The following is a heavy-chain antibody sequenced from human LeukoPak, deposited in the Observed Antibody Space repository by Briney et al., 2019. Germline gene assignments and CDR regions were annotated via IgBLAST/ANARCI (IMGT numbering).Heavy chain of an antibody. V-gene: IGHV3-48*04. Sequence: TGGSLRLSCAASGFTFSSYGMTWVRQAPGKGLEWVSYISSSSSTIYYADSVKGRFTISRDNAKNTLYLQMNSLRAEDTAVYYCARVRWWELDPFDYWGQGTLVTVSS. CDR3: ARVRWWELDPFDY. CDR2: ISSSSSTI. CDR1: GFTFSSYG. D-gene: IGHD1-26*01. J-gene: IGHJ4*02.